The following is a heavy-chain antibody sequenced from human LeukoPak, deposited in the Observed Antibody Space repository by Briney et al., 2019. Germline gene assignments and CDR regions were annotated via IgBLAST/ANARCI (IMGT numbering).Heavy chain of an antibody. Sequence: SETLSLTCAVYGGSFSGYYWSWIRQPPGKGLEWVGEINHSGSTNYNPSLKSRVTISVDTSRNQFSLKLSSVTAADTAVYYCARAWDIVVVPAAMRSGAFDIWGQGTMVTVSS. J-gene: IGHJ3*02. CDR3: ARAWDIVVVPAAMRSGAFDI. CDR1: GGSFSGYY. D-gene: IGHD2-2*01. CDR2: INHSGST. V-gene: IGHV4-34*01.